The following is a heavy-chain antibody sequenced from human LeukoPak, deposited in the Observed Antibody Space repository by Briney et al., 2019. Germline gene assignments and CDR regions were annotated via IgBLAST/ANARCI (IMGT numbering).Heavy chain of an antibody. J-gene: IGHJ5*02. V-gene: IGHV1-69*05. CDR1: GGTFSSYA. Sequence: ASVKVSCKASGGTFSSYAISWVRQAPGQGLEWMGRIIPIFGTANYAQKFQGRVTITTDESTSTAYMELSSLRSEDTAVYYCARADFWSGRVNWFDPWGQGTLVTVSS. D-gene: IGHD3-3*01. CDR3: ARADFWSGRVNWFDP. CDR2: IIPIFGTA.